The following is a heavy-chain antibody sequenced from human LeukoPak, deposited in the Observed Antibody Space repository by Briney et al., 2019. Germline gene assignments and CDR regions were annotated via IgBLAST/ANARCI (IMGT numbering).Heavy chain of an antibody. Sequence: GGSLRLSCAASGFTFSSYAMHWVRQAPGKGLEWVAVISYDGSNKYYADSVMGRFTISRDNSKNTLYLQMNSLRAEDTAVYYCARGRDYYDSSGFPDYWGQGTLVTVSS. D-gene: IGHD3-22*01. CDR2: ISYDGSNK. V-gene: IGHV3-30*01. CDR3: ARGRDYYDSSGFPDY. J-gene: IGHJ4*02. CDR1: GFTFSSYA.